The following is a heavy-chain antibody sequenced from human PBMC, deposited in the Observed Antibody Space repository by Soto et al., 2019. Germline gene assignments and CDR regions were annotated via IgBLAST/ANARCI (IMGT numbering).Heavy chain of an antibody. Sequence: QGHLVQSGAEVKKPGASVKVSCKASGYTFTRYGISWVRQAPGQGLAWMGWISGYNGDANYAQKFQGRVTMPIDTSTTTVYMELRSLTSDDTAVYYCATNGQPPYYYYGMEVWGQGTTVTVSS. CDR1: GYTFTRYG. CDR2: ISGYNGDA. CDR3: ATNGQPPYYYYGMEV. D-gene: IGHD2-8*01. J-gene: IGHJ6*02. V-gene: IGHV1-18*01.